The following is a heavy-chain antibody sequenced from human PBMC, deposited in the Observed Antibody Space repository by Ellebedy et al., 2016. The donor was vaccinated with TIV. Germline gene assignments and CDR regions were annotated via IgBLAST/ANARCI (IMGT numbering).Heavy chain of an antibody. J-gene: IGHJ6*03. CDR3: ARDTRGYCSSTSCYYDYYYYYMDV. CDR2: IVVGSGNT. CDR1: GFTFTSSA. V-gene: IGHV1-58*02. Sequence: SVKVSCXASGFTFTSSAMQWVRQARGQRLEWIGWIVVGSGNTNYAQKFQERVTITRDMSTSTAYMELSSLRSEDTAVYYCARDTRGYCSSTSCYYDYYYYYMDVWGKGTTVTVSS. D-gene: IGHD2-2*01.